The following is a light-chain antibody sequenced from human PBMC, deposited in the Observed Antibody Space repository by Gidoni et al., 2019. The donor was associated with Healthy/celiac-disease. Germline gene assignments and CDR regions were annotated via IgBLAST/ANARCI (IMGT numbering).Light chain of an antibody. CDR2: LGC. J-gene: IGKJ4*01. V-gene: IGKV2-28*01. Sequence: IGMTKSPHSLHVTPGERASSSCRSSQSLLHSTGYNYLDWYLQRPGHSPQLRIYLGCNRASGVPYRCSGSGSGTDFTLRISRVEAEDVGVYYCMQALQTPTFGGXTKVEIK. CDR3: MQALQTPT. CDR1: QSLLHSTGYNY.